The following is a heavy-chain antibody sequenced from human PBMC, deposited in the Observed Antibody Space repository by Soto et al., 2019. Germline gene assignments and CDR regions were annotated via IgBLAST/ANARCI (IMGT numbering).Heavy chain of an antibody. CDR1: KFMFSNYA. Sequence: AGGSLRLSCAASKFMFSNYAMSWVRQAPGKGLEWVSAISGNGDDTFYADSVKGRFTISRDNSNNTLYLRMNRLRVEDTAVYYCAPGGKLQLSAPEGVWGQGTLVTVSS. J-gene: IGHJ4*02. V-gene: IGHV3-23*01. CDR3: APGGKLQLSAPEGV. D-gene: IGHD5-12*01. CDR2: ISGNGDDT.